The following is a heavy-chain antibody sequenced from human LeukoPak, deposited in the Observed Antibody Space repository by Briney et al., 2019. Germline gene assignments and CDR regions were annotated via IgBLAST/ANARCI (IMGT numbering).Heavy chain of an antibody. CDR3: ARQSRGIAVAGLDY. V-gene: IGHV4-59*08. CDR1: GDSISSSY. J-gene: IGHJ4*02. CDR2: IYNSANT. Sequence: PSETLSLTCSVSGDSISSSYWSWIRQPPGKGLEWIGNIYNSANTNYNPSPKSGVTISIDTSKNQFSLKLNSVTAADTAVYYCARQSRGIAVAGLDYWGQGILVTVSS. D-gene: IGHD6-19*01.